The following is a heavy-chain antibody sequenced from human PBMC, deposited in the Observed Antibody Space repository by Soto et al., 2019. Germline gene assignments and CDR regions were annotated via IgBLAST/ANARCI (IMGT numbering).Heavy chain of an antibody. V-gene: IGHV6-1*01. CDR1: GDSVSSNSAA. Sequence: PSQTLSLTCAISGDSVSSNSAAWNWIRQSPSRGLEWLGRTYYRSKWYNDYAVSVKSRITINPDTSKNQFSLQLNSVTPEDTAVYYCASSTRVSDKYAYFDYWGQGALVTVSS. J-gene: IGHJ4*02. CDR2: TYYRSKWYN. CDR3: ASSTRVSDKYAYFDY. D-gene: IGHD2-15*01.